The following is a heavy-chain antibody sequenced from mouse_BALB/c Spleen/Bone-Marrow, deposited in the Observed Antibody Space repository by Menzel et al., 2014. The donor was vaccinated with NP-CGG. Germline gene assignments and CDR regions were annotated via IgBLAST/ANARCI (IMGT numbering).Heavy chain of an antibody. J-gene: IGHJ3*01. D-gene: IGHD4-1*01. CDR3: AREARTGAWFAY. Sequence: QVHVKQSGAELARPGASVKMSCKASGYTFTSYTIQWVKRRPGQGLEWVGYIVPSSGYTDYNQNFKDKTTLTADKSSSTACMQLSSLTSADSAVYYCAREARTGAWFAYWGQGTLVTVSA. CDR1: GYTFTSYT. V-gene: IGHV1-4*02. CDR2: IVPSSGYT.